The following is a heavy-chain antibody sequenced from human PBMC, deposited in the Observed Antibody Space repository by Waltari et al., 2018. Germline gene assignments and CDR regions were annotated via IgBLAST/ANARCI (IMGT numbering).Heavy chain of an antibody. D-gene: IGHD6-13*01. CDR3: VRDRSSSWYSYYYFDY. CDR1: GFTFSSYS. Sequence: EVQLVESGGGLVKPGGSLRLSCAASGFTFSSYSMNWVRQAPGKGLEWVSSISSSSSYIYYADSVKDRFTISRDNAKNSLYLQMNSLRAEDTAVYYCVRDRSSSWYSYYYFDYWGQGTLVTVSS. V-gene: IGHV3-21*01. CDR2: ISSSSSYI. J-gene: IGHJ4*02.